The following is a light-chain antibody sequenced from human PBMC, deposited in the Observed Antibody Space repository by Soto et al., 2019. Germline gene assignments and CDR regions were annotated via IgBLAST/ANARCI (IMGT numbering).Light chain of an antibody. Sequence: DIEMTQSPSTLSASVGDTVTVTCRASQSVSGWLAWYQQKPGKAPKLLIYKASTLKSGVPSRLSVSGSGTDFPLTISSMKTDDFSTYYCQQYHSYWTFGHGTKVDI. V-gene: IGKV1-5*03. CDR2: KAS. CDR3: QQYHSYWT. CDR1: QSVSGW. J-gene: IGKJ1*01.